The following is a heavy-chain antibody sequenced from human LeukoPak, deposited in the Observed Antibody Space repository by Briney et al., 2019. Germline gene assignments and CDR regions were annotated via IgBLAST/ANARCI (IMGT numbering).Heavy chain of an antibody. Sequence: GGSLRLSCAASGFTFSNYAVSWVRQASGKGLEWVSAISGSGGSTYYADSVKGRFTISRDNSKNTLYLQMNSLRAEDTAVYYCAKATLRLGDLSFADYWGQGTLVTVSS. CDR1: GFTFSNYA. CDR2: ISGSGGST. D-gene: IGHD3-16*01. V-gene: IGHV3-23*01. CDR3: AKATLRLGDLSFADY. J-gene: IGHJ4*02.